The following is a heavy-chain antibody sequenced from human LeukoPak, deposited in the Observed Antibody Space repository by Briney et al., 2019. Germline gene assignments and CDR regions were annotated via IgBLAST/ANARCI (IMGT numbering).Heavy chain of an antibody. CDR1: GGSISSYY. D-gene: IGHD3-3*01. J-gene: IGHJ4*02. Sequence: PSETLSLTCTVSGGSISSYYWSWIRQPPGKGLEWIGYIYYSGSTNYNPSLKSRVTISVDTSKNQFSLKLSSVTAADTAVYYCARVTRTASYYFDYWGQGILVTVSS. V-gene: IGHV4-59*01. CDR2: IYYSGST. CDR3: ARVTRTASYYFDY.